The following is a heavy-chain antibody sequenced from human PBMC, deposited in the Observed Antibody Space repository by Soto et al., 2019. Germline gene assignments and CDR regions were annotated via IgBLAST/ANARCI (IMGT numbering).Heavy chain of an antibody. Sequence: EVQLVESGGGLVQPGGSLRLSCAASGFTFSDHYMDWVRQAPGKGLEWVGRTRNKANSYTTEYAASVKGRFTISRDDSTNSLYLQMNSLKTEDTAVYYCARVLCSGGSCYFDYWGQGTLVTVSS. CDR1: GFTFSDHY. D-gene: IGHD2-15*01. CDR3: ARVLCSGGSCYFDY. J-gene: IGHJ4*02. V-gene: IGHV3-72*01. CDR2: TRNKANSYTT.